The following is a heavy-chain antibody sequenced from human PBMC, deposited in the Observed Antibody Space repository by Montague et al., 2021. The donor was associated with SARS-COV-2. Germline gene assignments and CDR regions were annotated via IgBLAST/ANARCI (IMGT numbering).Heavy chain of an antibody. CDR3: ARLRRGTYYVSFDP. CDR1: GGSITNYY. V-gene: IGHV4-59*12. CDR2: IYYSATT. D-gene: IGHD1-26*01. J-gene: IGHJ5*02. Sequence: ETLSLTCTVSGGSITNYYWTWIRQPPGRGLEWIGYIYYSATTNYNPSLKSRVTTSIDTSKNQFSLSLSSVTAADSAVYYCARLRRGTYYVSFDPWGQGTLVSVSS.